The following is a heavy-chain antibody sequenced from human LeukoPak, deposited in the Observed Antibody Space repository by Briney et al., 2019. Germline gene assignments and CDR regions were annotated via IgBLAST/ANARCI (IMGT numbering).Heavy chain of an antibody. CDR1: GGSFSGDY. Sequence: PSETLSLTCAVYGGSFSGDYWSWIRQPPGKGLEWIGEINHSGSTNYNPSLKSRVTISVDTSKNQFSLRLSSVTAADTAVYYCASRYDSSGYYHYYFDYWGQGTLVTVSS. CDR3: ASRYDSSGYYHYYFDY. CDR2: INHSGST. D-gene: IGHD3-22*01. V-gene: IGHV4-34*01. J-gene: IGHJ4*02.